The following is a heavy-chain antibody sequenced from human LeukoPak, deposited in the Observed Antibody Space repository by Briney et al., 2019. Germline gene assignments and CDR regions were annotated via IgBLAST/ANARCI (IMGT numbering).Heavy chain of an antibody. Sequence: GGSLRLSCAASGFTFSSYSMNWVRQAPGKGLEWVSSISSSSSYIYYADSVKGRFTISRDNAKNSLYLQMNSLRAEDTAVYYCARGPPGVPAAILDYWGQGTLVTVSS. CDR3: ARGPPGVPAAILDY. CDR1: GFTFSSYS. CDR2: ISSSSSYI. J-gene: IGHJ4*02. V-gene: IGHV3-21*01. D-gene: IGHD2-2*02.